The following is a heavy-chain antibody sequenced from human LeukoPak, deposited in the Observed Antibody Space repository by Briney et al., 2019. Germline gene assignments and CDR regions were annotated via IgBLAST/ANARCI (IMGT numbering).Heavy chain of an antibody. J-gene: IGHJ4*02. Sequence: PGGSLRLSCAASGFTFSSYAMHWVRQAPGKELEYVSAISSNGGSTYYANSVKGRFTISRDNSKNTLYLQMGSLRAEDMAVYYCARAGTYYDYVWGSYNHPIDYWGQGTLVTVSS. V-gene: IGHV3-64*01. D-gene: IGHD3-16*01. CDR1: GFTFSSYA. CDR2: ISSNGGST. CDR3: ARAGTYYDYVWGSYNHPIDY.